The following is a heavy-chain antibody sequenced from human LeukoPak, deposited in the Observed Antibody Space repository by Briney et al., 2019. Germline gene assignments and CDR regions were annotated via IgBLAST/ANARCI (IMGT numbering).Heavy chain of an antibody. J-gene: IGHJ4*02. V-gene: IGHV3-11*04. CDR3: ARSSNSGWLSIDY. Sequence: GGSLRLSCVASGFTFSDYYMSWIRQAPGKGLEWVSYISSSGSTIYYADSVKGRFTISRDNAKNSLYLQMNSLRAEDTAVYYCARSSNSGWLSIDYWGQGTLVTVSS. CDR2: ISSSGSTI. D-gene: IGHD1-26*01. CDR1: GFTFSDYY.